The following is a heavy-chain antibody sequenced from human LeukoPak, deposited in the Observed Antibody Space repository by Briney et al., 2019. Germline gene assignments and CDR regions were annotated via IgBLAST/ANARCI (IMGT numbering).Heavy chain of an antibody. CDR3: ARARLEGTGPHWFDP. D-gene: IGHD1-1*01. V-gene: IGHV3-33*01. J-gene: IGHJ5*02. CDR1: GFTLSAYG. Sequence: GGALRLSFAASGFTLSAYGFHWVRQAPGKGLEWGAIIWYDGSNKYYAESVNGRFTISRDNSKNTLYLQMNSLRAEDTAIYYCARARLEGTGPHWFDPWGQGTLVTVSS. CDR2: IWYDGSNK.